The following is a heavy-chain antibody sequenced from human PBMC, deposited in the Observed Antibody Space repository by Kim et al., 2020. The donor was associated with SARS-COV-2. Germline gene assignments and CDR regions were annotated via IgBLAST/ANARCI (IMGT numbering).Heavy chain of an antibody. D-gene: IGHD5-18*01. CDR1: GFTFSSYA. J-gene: IGHJ4*02. Sequence: GGSLRLSCAASGFTFSSYAMHWVRQAPGKGLEWVAVISYDGSNKYYADSVKGRFTISRDNSKNTLYLQMNSLRAEDTAVYYCASFPRGYSYEKPPENRREHGEYWGQGTLVTVSS. CDR3: ASFPRGYSYEKPPENRREHGEY. CDR2: ISYDGSNK. V-gene: IGHV3-30*04.